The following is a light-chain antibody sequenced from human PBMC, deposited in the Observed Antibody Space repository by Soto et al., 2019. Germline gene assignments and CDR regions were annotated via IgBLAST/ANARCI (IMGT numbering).Light chain of an antibody. CDR1: QTIRSNY. CDR3: QQYGSSLWT. J-gene: IGKJ1*01. CDR2: CAS. V-gene: IGKV3-20*01. Sequence: ETVLTQSPGTLSLSPGERATLSCRASQTIRSNYLAWYRQTPGQAPRLLIYCASNRATGIADRFSGSGSGTDFTLIISRLEPEDFALYYCQQYGSSLWTFGQGTKVDIK.